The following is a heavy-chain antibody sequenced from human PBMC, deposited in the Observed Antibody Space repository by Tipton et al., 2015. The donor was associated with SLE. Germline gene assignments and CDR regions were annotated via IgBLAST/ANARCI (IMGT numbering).Heavy chain of an antibody. V-gene: IGHV4-38-2*02. CDR1: GYSISAGYY. Sequence: PGLVKPSETLSLKCAVSGYSISAGYYWGWVRQPPGKGLEWIGAIYYSGTTFYNPSFKSRVTISVDTSKNEFFLKMSSVTAADTAVYFCARDPGTSYWDYYDEMDLWGQGTMVTVSS. J-gene: IGHJ6*02. CDR2: IYYSGTT. D-gene: IGHD1/OR15-1a*01. CDR3: ARDPGTSYWDYYDEMDL.